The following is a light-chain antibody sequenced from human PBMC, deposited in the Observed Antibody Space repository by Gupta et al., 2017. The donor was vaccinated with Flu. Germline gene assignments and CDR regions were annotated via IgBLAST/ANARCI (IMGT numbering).Light chain of an antibody. Sequence: LVVPPSPSSSASLGAAVKLTCTLSSWHSNYAIAWHQVQPEKGPRYVMKLYNDGSYSKGDGILDRFSGSSSGAARYLIISSRQSEDEAYYYWQAWGTGIHVFGGGTKLTVL. CDR3: QAWGTGIHV. J-gene: IGLJ2*01. CDR1: SWHSNYA. CDR2: LYNDGSY. V-gene: IGLV4-69*01.